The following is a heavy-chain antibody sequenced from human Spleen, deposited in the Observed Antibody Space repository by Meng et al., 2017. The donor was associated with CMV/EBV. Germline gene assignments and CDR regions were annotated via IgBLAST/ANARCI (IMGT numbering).Heavy chain of an antibody. CDR1: GYPFTSYA. CDR3: ARDEQQLVSHWFDP. D-gene: IGHD6-13*01. J-gene: IGHJ5*02. Sequence: KASGYPFTSYAMQWVRQAPGQRLEWMGWINAGNGNTKYSQKFQGRVTITRDTSASTAYMELSSLRSEDTAVYYCARDEQQLVSHWFDPWGQGTLVTVSS. CDR2: INAGNGNT. V-gene: IGHV1-3*01.